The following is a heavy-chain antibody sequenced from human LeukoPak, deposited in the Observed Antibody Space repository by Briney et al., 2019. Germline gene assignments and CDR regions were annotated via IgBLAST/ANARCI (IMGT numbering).Heavy chain of an antibody. J-gene: IGHJ5*01. CDR2: ISPSGITT. CDR3: ARDPIWFGDQSVYNWFDS. V-gene: IGHV3-23*01. CDR1: GFTFTNYA. Sequence: PGGSLRLSCEVSGFTFTNYAMNWVRQTPGKGLEWVSLISPSGITTYYADSVKGRFTISRDTSKSSLYLQMNSLRAEDTAVYYCARDPIWFGDQSVYNWFDSWGQGTLVTVSS. D-gene: IGHD3-10*01.